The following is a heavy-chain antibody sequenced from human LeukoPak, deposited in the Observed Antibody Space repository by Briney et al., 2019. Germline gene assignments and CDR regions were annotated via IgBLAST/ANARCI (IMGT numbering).Heavy chain of an antibody. CDR2: IWYDGSNK. Sequence: PGGSLRLSCAASGFTFSNYWMTWVRQAPGKGLEWVAVIWYDGSNKYYADSVKGRFTISRDNSKNTLYLQMNSLRAEDTAVYYCARAPLRVDYFDYWGQGTLVTVSS. CDR3: ARAPLRVDYFDY. CDR1: GFTFSNYW. V-gene: IGHV3-33*08. D-gene: IGHD3-3*01. J-gene: IGHJ4*02.